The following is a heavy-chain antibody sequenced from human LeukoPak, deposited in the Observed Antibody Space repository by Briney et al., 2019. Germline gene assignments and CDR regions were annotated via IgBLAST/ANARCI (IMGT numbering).Heavy chain of an antibody. CDR3: ARPMNDYGDPGGDY. CDR1: GFIFSGYA. J-gene: IGHJ4*02. Sequence: GGSLRLSCVASGFIFSGYAMQWVRQAPGKRLEYVSGISPDGTNIFYADSVKGRFTMSRDNSRDMIYLQMGSLRVEDTAVYYCARPMNDYGDPGGDYWGQGTLVTVSS. CDR2: ISPDGTNI. D-gene: IGHD4-17*01. V-gene: IGHV3-64*02.